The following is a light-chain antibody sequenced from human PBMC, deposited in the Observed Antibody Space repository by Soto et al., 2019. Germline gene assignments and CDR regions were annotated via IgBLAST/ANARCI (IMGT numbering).Light chain of an antibody. CDR1: SSDVGSYNL. V-gene: IGLV2-23*01. CDR2: EGS. CDR3: ASYAGSNIPVL. Sequence: QSALTQPASVSGSPGQSITISCTGTSSDVGSYNLVSWYQQHPGKAPKLMIYEGSKRPSGVSNRFSGSKSGNTASLTISGLQAEDEADYYCASYAGSNIPVLFGGGTKLTVL. J-gene: IGLJ2*01.